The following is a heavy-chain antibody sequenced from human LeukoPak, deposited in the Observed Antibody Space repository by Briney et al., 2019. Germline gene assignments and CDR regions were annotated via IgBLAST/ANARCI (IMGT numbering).Heavy chain of an antibody. CDR2: IYSGGTT. D-gene: IGHD4-11*01. CDR3: ARAAPLQYYFDY. Sequence: GGSLRLSCAASGFTVSSNYMNWVRQAPGKGLEWVSVIYSGGTTYYADSVRGRFTISRDKSKNTVYLQMNSLRAEDTAVYYCARAAPLQYYFDYWGQGALVTVSS. CDR1: GFTVSSNY. V-gene: IGHV3-66*01. J-gene: IGHJ4*02.